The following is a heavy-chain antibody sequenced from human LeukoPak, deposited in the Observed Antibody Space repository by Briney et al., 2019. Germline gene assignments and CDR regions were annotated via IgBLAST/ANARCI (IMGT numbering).Heavy chain of an antibody. CDR1: GYTLTELS. V-gene: IGHV1-24*01. D-gene: IGHD3-16*01. CDR2: FDPEDGET. J-gene: IGHJ6*03. Sequence: ASVKVSCKVSGYTLTELSMHWVRQAPGKGLEWMGGFDPEDGETIYAQKFQGRVTMTEDTSTDTAYMELSSLRSEDTAVYYCARGSASSRAWGSYSMDVWGKGTTVIVSS. CDR3: ARGSASSRAWGSYSMDV.